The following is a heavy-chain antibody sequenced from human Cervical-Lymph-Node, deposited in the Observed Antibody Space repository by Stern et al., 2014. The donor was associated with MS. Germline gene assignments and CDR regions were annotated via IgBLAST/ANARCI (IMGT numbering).Heavy chain of an antibody. CDR2: IYPGDSDT. D-gene: IGHD6-6*01. Sequence: EVQLEESGAEVKKPGESLKISCKGSGYSFTSYWIAWVRQMPGKGLEWMGIIYPGDSDTRYGPSFQGQVTISADKSISTAYLQWSSLKASDTAMYYCARRGSSTTYYYYGMDVWGQGTTVTVSS. J-gene: IGHJ6*02. V-gene: IGHV5-51*03. CDR3: ARRGSSTTYYYYGMDV. CDR1: GYSFTSYW.